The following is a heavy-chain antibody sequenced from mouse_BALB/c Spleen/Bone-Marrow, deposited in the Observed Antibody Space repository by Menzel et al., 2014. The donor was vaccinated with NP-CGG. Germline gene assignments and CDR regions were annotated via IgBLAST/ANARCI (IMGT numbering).Heavy chain of an antibody. CDR1: GYTFTSYY. CDR2: INPSNGGT. CDR3: TRGRTWDFDH. J-gene: IGHJ2*01. V-gene: IGHV1S81*02. Sequence: VQLQQSGAELVKPGAPVKLSCKASGYTFTSYYMYWVKQRPGQGLEWIGEINPSNGGTNFNEKFKSRATLTVDKSSSTAYMQLSSLASEDSAVYYCTRGRTWDFDHWGQGTTLTVSS. D-gene: IGHD4-1*01.